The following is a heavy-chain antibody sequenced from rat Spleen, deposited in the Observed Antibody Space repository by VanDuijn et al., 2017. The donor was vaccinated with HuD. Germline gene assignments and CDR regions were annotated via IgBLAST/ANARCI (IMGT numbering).Heavy chain of an antibody. V-gene: IGHV3-3*01. Sequence: EIQLQESGPGLVKPSQSLSLTCSVTGYSITSSYRWNWIRNFPGNKLEWMGYINSAGTTNYNPSLKSRISITRDTSKKQFFLQVNSVTTEDTATYYCASLYSSYSLYYFDYWGQGVMVTVSS. D-gene: IGHD1-2*01. CDR3: ASLYSSYSLYYFDY. CDR2: INSAGTT. J-gene: IGHJ2*01. CDR1: GYSITSSYR.